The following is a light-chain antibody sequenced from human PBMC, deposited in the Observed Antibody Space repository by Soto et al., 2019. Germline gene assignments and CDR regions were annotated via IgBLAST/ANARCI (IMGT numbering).Light chain of an antibody. V-gene: IGKV1-5*03. Sequence: DIQMTQSPSTLSASIRHRVTLTCRASQFMSVWLAWYQQKPGTAPKLLIYTASSLECGVPTSFSGSGSGTEFTLTISSLPPEDPATYYWKQYNSFPLTFGPGTKVDI. J-gene: IGKJ3*01. CDR1: QFMSVW. CDR3: KQYNSFPLT. CDR2: TAS.